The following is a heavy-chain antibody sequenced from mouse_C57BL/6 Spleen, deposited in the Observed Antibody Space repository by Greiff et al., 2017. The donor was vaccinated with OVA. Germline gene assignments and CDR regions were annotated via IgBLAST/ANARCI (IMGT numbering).Heavy chain of an antibody. CDR2: IYPGDGDT. V-gene: IGHV1-80*01. D-gene: IGHD1-1*01. CDR3: ARALSYYGSSTGYFDV. Sequence: QVQLQQSGAELVKPGASVKISCKASGYAFSSYWMNWVKQRPGKGLEWIGQIYPGDGDTNYNGKFKGKATLTADKSSSTAYMQLSSLTAEDTAVYFAARALSYYGSSTGYFDVWGTGTTVTVSS. J-gene: IGHJ1*03. CDR1: GYAFSSYW.